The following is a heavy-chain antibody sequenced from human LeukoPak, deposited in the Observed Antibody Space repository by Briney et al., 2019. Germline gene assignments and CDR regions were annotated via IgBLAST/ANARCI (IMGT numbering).Heavy chain of an antibody. CDR3: ARDYVLRYFDWSLDY. Sequence: GGSLRLSCAASGFTFSSYAMHWVRQAPGKGLEWVAVISYDGSNKYYADSVKGRFTISRDNSKNTLYLQMNSLRAEDTAVYYCARDYVLRYFDWSLDYWGQGTLVTVSS. D-gene: IGHD3-9*01. V-gene: IGHV3-30*04. J-gene: IGHJ4*02. CDR1: GFTFSSYA. CDR2: ISYDGSNK.